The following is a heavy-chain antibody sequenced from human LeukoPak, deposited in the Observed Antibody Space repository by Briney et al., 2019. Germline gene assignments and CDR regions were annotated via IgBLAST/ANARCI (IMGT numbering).Heavy chain of an antibody. CDR1: GGSFSGYY. CDR2: INHSGST. CDR3: ARGPVLLRYSSSWGHDY. D-gene: IGHD6-6*01. J-gene: IGHJ4*02. V-gene: IGHV4-34*01. Sequence: PSETLSLTCAVYGGSFSGYYWSWIRQPPGKGLEWIGEINHSGSTNYNPSLKSRVTISVDTSKNQFSLKLSSVTAADTAVYYCARGPVLLRYSSSWGHDYWGQGTLVTVSS.